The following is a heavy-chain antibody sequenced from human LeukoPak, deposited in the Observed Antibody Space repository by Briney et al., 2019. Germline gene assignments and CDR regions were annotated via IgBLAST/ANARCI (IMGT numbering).Heavy chain of an antibody. CDR1: GFRISNYE. V-gene: IGHV3-48*03. CDR3: ARVELAPYYYYMDV. CDR2: ISSSGSTI. D-gene: IGHD1-7*01. J-gene: IGHJ6*03. Sequence: PGGSLRLSCAASGFRISNYEMNWVRQAPGKGLDWVSYISSSGSTIYYADYVKGRFTISRDNAKNSLYLQMNSLRAEDTAVYYCARVELAPYYYYMDVWGKGTTVTVSS.